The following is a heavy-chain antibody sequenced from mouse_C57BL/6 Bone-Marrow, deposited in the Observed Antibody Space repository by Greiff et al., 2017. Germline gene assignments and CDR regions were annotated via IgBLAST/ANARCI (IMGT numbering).Heavy chain of an antibody. CDR2: ISYSGST. CDR1: GYSITSGYD. V-gene: IGHV3-1*01. CDR3: ATDSSGSAWFAY. Sequence: EVKVEESGPGMVKPSQSLSLTCTVTGYSITSGYDWHWIRHFPGNKLEWMGYISYSGSTNYNPSLKSRISITHDTSKNHFFLKLNSVTTEDTATYYCATDSSGSAWFAYWGQGTLVTVSA. D-gene: IGHD3-2*02. J-gene: IGHJ3*01.